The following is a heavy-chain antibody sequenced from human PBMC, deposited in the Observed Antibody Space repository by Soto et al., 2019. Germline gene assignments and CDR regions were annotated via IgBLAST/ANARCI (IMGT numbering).Heavy chain of an antibody. Sequence: GGSLRLSCAASGFTFSSYAMSWVRRAPGRGLEWVSAISGSGPSTYYADSVKGRFTISRDNSKNTLNLQMNSLRAEDTAVYYCAKDKGITMIAVVTSFDYWGQGALVTVSS. CDR3: AKDKGITMIAVVTSFDY. V-gene: IGHV3-23*01. CDR1: GFTFSSYA. D-gene: IGHD3-22*01. J-gene: IGHJ4*02. CDR2: ISGSGPST.